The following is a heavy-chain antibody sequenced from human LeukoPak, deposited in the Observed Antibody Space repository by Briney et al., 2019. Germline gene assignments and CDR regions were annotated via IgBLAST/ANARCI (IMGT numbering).Heavy chain of an antibody. CDR2: ISSGGKTI. J-gene: IGHJ4*02. CDR1: GFTFSVYY. CDR3: VSGNYGDY. Sequence: GGSLRLSCVASGFTFSVYYMSWIRQAPGKGLEWVSYISSGGKTIYYADSVKGRFTISRDNAKNSLYLQMNSLRAEDTAVYYCVSGNYGDYWGQGTLVTVSS. D-gene: IGHD3-22*01. V-gene: IGHV3-11*04.